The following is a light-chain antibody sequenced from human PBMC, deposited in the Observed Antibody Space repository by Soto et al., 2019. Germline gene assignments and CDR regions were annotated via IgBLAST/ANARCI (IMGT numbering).Light chain of an antibody. CDR3: QQYGSSPWT. CDR1: QSLLHITGETF. V-gene: IGKV2-29*01. J-gene: IGKJ1*01. CDR2: GAS. Sequence: DVVMTQTPLSLSVTPGQPASISCKSSQSLLHITGETFLFWYLQKPGQSPQLLIYGASSRATGIPDRFSGSGSGTDFTLTISRLEPEDFAVYYCQQYGSSPWTFGQGTKVDI.